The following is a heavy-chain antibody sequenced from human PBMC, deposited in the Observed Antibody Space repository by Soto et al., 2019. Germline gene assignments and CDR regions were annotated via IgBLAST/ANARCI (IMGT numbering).Heavy chain of an antibody. D-gene: IGHD3-16*01. V-gene: IGHV4-30-2*01. J-gene: IGHJ6*02. Sequence: KTXETLSLPFAVSGGSMSSGWYAWSWIRQTPGKGLEWIGYIYPTGKTYYNPSLENRVTISIDTSKNQFSLQLTSVTAADAAVYYCARDPPGPAPRWGVWGQGTTVTVSS. CDR2: IYPTGKT. CDR1: GGSMSSGWYA. CDR3: ARDPPGPAPRWGV.